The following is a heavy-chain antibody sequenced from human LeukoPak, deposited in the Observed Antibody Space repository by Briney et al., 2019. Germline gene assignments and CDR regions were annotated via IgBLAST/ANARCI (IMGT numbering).Heavy chain of an antibody. Sequence: GGTLTLSCAASGFTFSNSARHWVRQAPGKGVEWVAVISFDGTNKYYADSVKGRFTISRDNSKNTVYVQMSSLRGDDSGVYYCAAGSSVDCSRTSCPPTDYWGQGTLVTVSS. CDR2: ISFDGTNK. J-gene: IGHJ4*02. D-gene: IGHD2-2*01. CDR1: GFTFSNSA. CDR3: AAGSSVDCSRTSCPPTDY. V-gene: IGHV3-30-3*01.